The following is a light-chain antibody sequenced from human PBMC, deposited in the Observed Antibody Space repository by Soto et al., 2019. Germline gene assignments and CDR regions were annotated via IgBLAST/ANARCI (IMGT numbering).Light chain of an antibody. Sequence: QSVLTQPSSVSGSPGQSITISCTGTSSDVGGYNYVSWHQKHPGKAPKLMIYDVSNRPSGVSNRFSGSKSGNTASLTLSGLQAEDEADYYCSSYTSDSTYVFGTGTKVTVL. V-gene: IGLV2-14*01. J-gene: IGLJ1*01. CDR3: SSYTSDSTYV. CDR1: SSDVGGYNY. CDR2: DVS.